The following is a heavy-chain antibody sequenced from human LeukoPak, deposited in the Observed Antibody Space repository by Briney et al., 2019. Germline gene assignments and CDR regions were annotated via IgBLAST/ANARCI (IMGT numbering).Heavy chain of an antibody. CDR1: DDSINSGGYY. CDR3: AIVPDY. Sequence: PSQTLSLTCTVSDDSINSGGYYWSWNRQPPGKGLEWIGYIYHSGSAYYNPSLKSRVTISVDRSKNQFSLKLSSVTAADTAVYYCAIVPDYWGQGTLVTVSS. J-gene: IGHJ4*02. CDR2: IYHSGSA. V-gene: IGHV4-30-2*01.